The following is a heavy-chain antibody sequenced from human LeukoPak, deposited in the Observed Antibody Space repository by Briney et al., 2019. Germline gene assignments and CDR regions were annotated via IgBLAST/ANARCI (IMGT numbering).Heavy chain of an antibody. CDR2: ISNSDDST. V-gene: IGHV3-23*01. Sequence: TGGSLRLSCAASGFPFSSYAMSWVRQARGKGLEWVSTISNSDDSTYYADSVKGRFTISRDNSENTLFLRMNSLRAEDTAVYYCAKATGYLLWGQGTLVIVSS. CDR1: GFPFSSYA. D-gene: IGHD1-14*01. CDR3: AKATGYLL. J-gene: IGHJ4*02.